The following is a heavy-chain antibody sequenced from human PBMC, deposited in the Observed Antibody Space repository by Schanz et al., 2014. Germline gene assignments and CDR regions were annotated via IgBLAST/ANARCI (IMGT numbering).Heavy chain of an antibody. J-gene: IGHJ4*02. CDR3: AKDGRLPYYGTGSDFDY. V-gene: IGHV3-23*04. Sequence: VQLVESGGGVVQPGGSLRLSCAGSGFTFSNYAIHWVRQAPGKGLEWVSRMIGSGSSVFYADSVKGRFTISRDNLKNTVYLQMNSLRAGDTAVYYCAKDGRLPYYGTGSDFDYWGQGTLVAVSS. CDR2: MIGSGSSV. CDR1: GFTFSNYA. D-gene: IGHD3-22*01.